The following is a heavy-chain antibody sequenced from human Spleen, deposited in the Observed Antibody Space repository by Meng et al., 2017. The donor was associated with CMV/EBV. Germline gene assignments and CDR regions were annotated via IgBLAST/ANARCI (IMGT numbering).Heavy chain of an antibody. CDR3: ARVGSSSWYTGWFDP. Sequence: SGGTFSSYDISWVRQAPGQGLEWMGGIIPIFGTANYAQKFQGRVTITTDESTSTAYMELSSLRSEDTAVYYCARVGSSSWYTGWFDPWGQGTLVTVSS. CDR2: IIPIFGTA. CDR1: GGTFSSYD. J-gene: IGHJ5*02. V-gene: IGHV1-69*05. D-gene: IGHD6-13*01.